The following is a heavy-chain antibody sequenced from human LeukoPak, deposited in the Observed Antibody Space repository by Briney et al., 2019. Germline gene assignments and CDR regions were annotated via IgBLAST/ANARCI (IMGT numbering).Heavy chain of an antibody. Sequence: GGSLRLSCAASGFTFSSYRMNWVRQAPGKGLEWVANIKQDGSEKYYVDSVKGRFTISRDNAKNSLYLQMNSLRAEDTAVYYCARGGDWNDAFDIWGQGTMVTVSS. CDR1: GFTFSSYR. J-gene: IGHJ3*02. V-gene: IGHV3-7*01. CDR3: ARGGDWNDAFDI. CDR2: IKQDGSEK. D-gene: IGHD2-21*01.